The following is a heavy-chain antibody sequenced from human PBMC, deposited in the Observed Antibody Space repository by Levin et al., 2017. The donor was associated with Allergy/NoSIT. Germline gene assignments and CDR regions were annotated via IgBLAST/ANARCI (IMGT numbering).Heavy chain of an antibody. D-gene: IGHD3-22*01. J-gene: IGHJ5*02. CDR3: AGVFSSSGYFRRFDP. CDR2: IYYTGST. CDR1: GGSVSSSNYY. V-gene: IGHV4-61*01. Sequence: SETLSLTCTVSGGSVSSSNYYWSWIRQPPGKELEWIGYIYYTGSTNYNPSLKSRVTISIDTSENQFSLKLSSVTAADTAVYYCAGVFSSSGYFRRFDPWGQGTLVTVSS.